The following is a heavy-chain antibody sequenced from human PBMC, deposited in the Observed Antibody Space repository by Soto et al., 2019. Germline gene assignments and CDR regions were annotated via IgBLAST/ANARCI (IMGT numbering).Heavy chain of an antibody. CDR1: GFTFNDFE. J-gene: IGHJ4*02. V-gene: IGHV3-48*03. Sequence: EVQLLESGGGLVQSGGSPRLSCGVSGFTFNDFEMNWVRQAPGKGLEWLAYIDGSGTTKKYADSVRGRFTISRDNPNNSLFLQMSSLSAADTAIYYCARGFGRFNYWGQGTLVSVSS. CDR2: IDGSGTTK. CDR3: ARGFGRFNY. D-gene: IGHD3-10*01.